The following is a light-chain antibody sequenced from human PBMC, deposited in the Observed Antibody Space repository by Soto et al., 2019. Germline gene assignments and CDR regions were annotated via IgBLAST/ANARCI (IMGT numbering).Light chain of an antibody. CDR2: DVS. J-gene: IGKJ4*01. Sequence: DIHMTQSPSPLSASLGDRAPTPFQASQDINNSLNWYQQKPGRAPKLLIYDVSNLETGVPSRFSGSGSGTDFTFIISSLQPEDTATYYCQQYDSLLLTFGEGTKVDIK. CDR3: QQYDSLLLT. CDR1: QDINNS. V-gene: IGKV1-33*01.